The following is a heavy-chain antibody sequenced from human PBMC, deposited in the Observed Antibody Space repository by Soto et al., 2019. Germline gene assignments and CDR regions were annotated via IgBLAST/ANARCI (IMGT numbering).Heavy chain of an antibody. Sequence: GASVKVSCKASGYTFSSYGITWVRQAPGQGLEWMGWISAYNGNTNYAQKFQGRVTMTTDTSTSTAHMELRSLRSDDTAVYYCARDRSLTGCDYWGQGTLVTVSS. D-gene: IGHD3-9*01. CDR1: GYTFSSYG. CDR2: ISAYNGNT. CDR3: ARDRSLTGCDY. V-gene: IGHV1-18*01. J-gene: IGHJ4*02.